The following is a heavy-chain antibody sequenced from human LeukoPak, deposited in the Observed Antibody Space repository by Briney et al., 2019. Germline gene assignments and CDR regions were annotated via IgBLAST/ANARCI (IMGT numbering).Heavy chain of an antibody. Sequence: GGSLRLSCAASGFTFSSYAMSWVRQAPGKGLEWVSGISGSDGSTNYADSVKGRFTISRDNSKSTLYLQMTSLRAEDTAVYFCVKVHTSSWSHWGQGTLVTVSS. CDR2: ISGSDGST. CDR1: GFTFSSYA. D-gene: IGHD2-2*01. J-gene: IGHJ4*02. V-gene: IGHV3-23*01. CDR3: VKVHTSSWSH.